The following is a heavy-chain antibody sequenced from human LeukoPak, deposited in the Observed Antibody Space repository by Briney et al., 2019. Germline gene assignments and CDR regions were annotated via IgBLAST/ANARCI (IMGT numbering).Heavy chain of an antibody. CDR3: AELGITIIGGV. CDR2: VRSSVSTI. J-gene: IGHJ6*04. V-gene: IGHV3-48*03. CDR1: GFTSSSYA. Sequence: GGSLRPSCAASGFTSSSYAMNWVRQAPEEWLEWVSYVRSSVSTIYYADSVKGRFTLSRDNAKNSPCRRIACVRAEGPAVSFCAELGITIIGGVWGKGTTVTISS. D-gene: IGHD3-10*01.